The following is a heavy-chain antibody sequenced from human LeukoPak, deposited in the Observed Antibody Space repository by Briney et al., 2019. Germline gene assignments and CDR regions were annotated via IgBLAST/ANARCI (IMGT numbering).Heavy chain of an antibody. CDR3: AREQSGIFDY. D-gene: IGHD4-11*01. CDR1: GASISSYY. V-gene: IGHV4-59*01. CDR2: IYYSGGT. J-gene: IGHJ4*02. Sequence: SSETLSLTCSVSGASISSYYWSWIRQPPGRGLEWIGYIYYSGGTNYNPSLKSRVTISLDTSKNQFSLKVSSVTAADTAVYYCAREQSGIFDYWGQGTLVTVSS.